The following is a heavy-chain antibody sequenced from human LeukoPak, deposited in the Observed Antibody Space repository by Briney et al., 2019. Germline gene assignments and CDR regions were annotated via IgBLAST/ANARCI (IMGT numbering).Heavy chain of an antibody. CDR1: GFTFSDYY. D-gene: IGHD3-22*01. J-gene: IGHJ4*02. CDR2: NSDSGSII. V-gene: IGHV3-11*01. CDR3: ARDRLGDYDSTGYYDI. Sequence: GGSLRLSCAASGFTFSDYYMSWIRQAPGKGLEWVSYNSDSGSIIYYADSVKGRFTISRDNAKNSLYLQMNSLRVEDTAVYYCARDRLGDYDSTGYYDIWGQGTLVTVSS.